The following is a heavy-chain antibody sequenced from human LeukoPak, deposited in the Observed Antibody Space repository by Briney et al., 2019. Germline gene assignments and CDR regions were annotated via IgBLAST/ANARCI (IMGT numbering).Heavy chain of an antibody. CDR2: INHSGST. Sequence: SETLSLTCAVYGGSFSGYYWSWIRQPPGKGLEWIGEINHSGSTNYNPSLKSRVTISVDTSKNQFSLKLSSVTAADTAVYYCARGYYGSGSYYDYWGQGTLVTVSS. D-gene: IGHD3-10*01. CDR3: ARGYYGSGSYYDY. V-gene: IGHV4-34*01. J-gene: IGHJ4*02. CDR1: GGSFSGYY.